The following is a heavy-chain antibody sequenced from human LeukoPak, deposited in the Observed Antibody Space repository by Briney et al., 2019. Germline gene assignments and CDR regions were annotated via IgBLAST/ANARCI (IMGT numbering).Heavy chain of an antibody. CDR2: IYYSGST. V-gene: IGHV4-30-4*01. J-gene: IGHJ4*02. Sequence: TASQTLSLTCTVSGGSISSGDYYWSWIRQPPGKGLEWIGYIYYSGSTYYNPSLKSRVTISVDTSKNQFSLNLRSVTAADTAVYYCARSGSASWADWGQGTLVTVSS. CDR1: GGSISSGDYY. D-gene: IGHD1-26*01. CDR3: ARSGSASWAD.